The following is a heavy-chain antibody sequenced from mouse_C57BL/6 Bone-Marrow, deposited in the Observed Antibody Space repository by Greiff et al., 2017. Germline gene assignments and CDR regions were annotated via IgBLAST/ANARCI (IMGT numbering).Heavy chain of an antibody. CDR1: GFNIKDDY. V-gene: IGHV14-4*01. D-gene: IGHD1-1*01. Sequence: EVQLQQSGAELVRPGASVKLSCTASGFNIKDDYMHWVKQRPEQGLEWIGWIDPENGDTEYASKFQGKATITADTSSNTAYLQLSSLTSEDTAVYYCTTYIATVVATRNFDYWGQGTTLTVSS. CDR3: TTYIATVVATRNFDY. CDR2: IDPENGDT. J-gene: IGHJ2*01.